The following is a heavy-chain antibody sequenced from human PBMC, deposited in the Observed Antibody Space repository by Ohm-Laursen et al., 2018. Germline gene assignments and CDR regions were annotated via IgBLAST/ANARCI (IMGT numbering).Heavy chain of an antibody. CDR1: GFTVSRNH. CDR2: INSRGDLR. CDR3: AKRYQMLYILDAFDI. Sequence: SLRLSCAASGFTVSRNHMSWVRQAPGKGLEWVSGINSRGDLRYYADSVKGRFTISRDNSKNTLYLQMSSLRAEDTAVYYCAKRYQMLYILDAFDIWGQGIMVTVSS. J-gene: IGHJ3*02. D-gene: IGHD2-2*02. V-gene: IGHV3-23*01.